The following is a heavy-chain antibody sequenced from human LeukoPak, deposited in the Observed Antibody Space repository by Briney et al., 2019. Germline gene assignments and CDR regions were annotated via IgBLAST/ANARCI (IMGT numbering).Heavy chain of an antibody. J-gene: IGHJ5*02. D-gene: IGHD2-2*01. Sequence: SQTLSLTCAISGDSVSSNSAAWNWIRQSPSRSLEWLGRTYYRSKWYNDYAVSVKSRITINPDTSKNQFSPQLNSVTPEDTAVYYCARDPVVVVPAAPGWFDPWGQGTLVTVSS. V-gene: IGHV6-1*01. CDR1: GDSVSSNSAA. CDR3: ARDPVVVVPAAPGWFDP. CDR2: TYYRSKWYN.